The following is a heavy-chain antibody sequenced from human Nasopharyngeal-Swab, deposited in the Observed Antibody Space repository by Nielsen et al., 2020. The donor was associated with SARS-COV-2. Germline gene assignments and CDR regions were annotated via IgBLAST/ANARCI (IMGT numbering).Heavy chain of an antibody. V-gene: IGHV3-11*04. CDR2: ISSSGSTI. Sequence: WIRQPPGKGLEWVSYISSSGSTIYYADSVKGRFTISRDNAKNSLYLQMNSLRAEDTAVYYCAREELGYCSGGSCLPFDYWGQGTLVTVSS. CDR3: AREELGYCSGGSCLPFDY. D-gene: IGHD2-15*01. J-gene: IGHJ4*02.